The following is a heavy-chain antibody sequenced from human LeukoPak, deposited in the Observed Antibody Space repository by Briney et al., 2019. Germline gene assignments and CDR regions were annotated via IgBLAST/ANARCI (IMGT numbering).Heavy chain of an antibody. CDR3: ARVLAYYYDSSGYPHDAFDI. Sequence: SQTLSLTCTVSGGSISSGGYYWSWIRQHPGKGLEWIGYIYYSGSTYYNPSLKSRVTISVDTSKNQFSLKLSSVTAADTAVYYCARVLAYYYDSSGYPHDAFDIWGQGTMVTVFS. CDR2: IYYSGST. D-gene: IGHD3-22*01. CDR1: GGSISSGGYY. J-gene: IGHJ3*02. V-gene: IGHV4-31*03.